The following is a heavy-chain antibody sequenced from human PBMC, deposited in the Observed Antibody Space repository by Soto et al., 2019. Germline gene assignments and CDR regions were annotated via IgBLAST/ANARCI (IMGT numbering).Heavy chain of an antibody. Sequence: PGGSLRLACAASGLTLSSYAMSWVRQAPWKGLEWVSAISGSGGRTYYADSVKGRFTISRDNSKNTLYLQMNSLRAEDTAVYYCAKIYDYVWGSYTFFDYWGQGTLVTVSS. CDR1: GLTLSSYA. J-gene: IGHJ4*02. CDR2: ISGSGGRT. V-gene: IGHV3-23*01. CDR3: AKIYDYVWGSYTFFDY. D-gene: IGHD3-16*01.